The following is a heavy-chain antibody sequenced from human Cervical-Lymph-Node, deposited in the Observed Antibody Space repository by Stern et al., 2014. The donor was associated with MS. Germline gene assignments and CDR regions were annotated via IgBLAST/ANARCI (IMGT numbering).Heavy chain of an antibody. CDR3: ARHQAGIAAN. CDR2: IMPLFGTA. Sequence: QMQLVQYGAEVKRPESSVKVSCKVSGGSLSTLDISWVRQAPGQGLEWVGEIMPLFGTANCAQKFKGRVTITADESTSTVYMELSSLKSEDTAIYFCARHQAGIAANWGQGTLVTVTS. CDR1: GGSLSTLD. V-gene: IGHV1-69*01. J-gene: IGHJ4*02. D-gene: IGHD6-13*01.